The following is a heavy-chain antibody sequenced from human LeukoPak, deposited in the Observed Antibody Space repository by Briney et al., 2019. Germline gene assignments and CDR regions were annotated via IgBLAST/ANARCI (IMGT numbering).Heavy chain of an antibody. Sequence: GGSLRLSCAASGFTFSGYYMTWIRQAPGKGLEWVSYISSGATTIYYADSVKGRFTISRDNAKNSLYLQINSLRVEDTAEYYCAREGHSSSSDYWGQGTLVPVSS. V-gene: IGHV3-11*04. CDR1: GFTFSGYY. CDR3: AREGHSSSSDY. J-gene: IGHJ4*02. CDR2: ISSGATTI. D-gene: IGHD6-6*01.